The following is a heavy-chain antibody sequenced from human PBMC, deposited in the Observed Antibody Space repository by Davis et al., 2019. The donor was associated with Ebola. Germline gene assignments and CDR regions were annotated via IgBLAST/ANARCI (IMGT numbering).Heavy chain of an antibody. Sequence: GESLKISCAASGFTFSSYGMHWVRQAPGKGLEWVAVISYDGSNKYYADSVKGRFTISRDNSKNTLYLQMNSLRAEDTAVYYCARGPYSYGAEYYYYYYMDVWGKGTTVTVSS. CDR2: ISYDGSNK. J-gene: IGHJ6*03. CDR3: ARGPYSYGAEYYYYYYMDV. V-gene: IGHV3-30*03. CDR1: GFTFSSYG. D-gene: IGHD5-18*01.